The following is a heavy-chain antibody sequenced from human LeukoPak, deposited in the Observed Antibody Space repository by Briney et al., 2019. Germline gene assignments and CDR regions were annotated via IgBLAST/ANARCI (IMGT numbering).Heavy chain of an antibody. Sequence: SVKVSCKASGGTFSSYTISWVRQAPGQGLEWMGRIIPILGIANYAQKFQGRVTITADKSTSTAYMELSSLRSEDTAVYYCAREDASYDILTGYYTLYYFDYWGQGTLVTVSS. CDR1: GGTFSSYT. J-gene: IGHJ4*02. D-gene: IGHD3-9*01. V-gene: IGHV1-69*04. CDR2: IIPILGIA. CDR3: AREDASYDILTGYYTLYYFDY.